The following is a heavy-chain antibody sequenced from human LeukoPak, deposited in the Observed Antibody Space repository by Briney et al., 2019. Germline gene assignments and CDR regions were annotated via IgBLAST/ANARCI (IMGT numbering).Heavy chain of an antibody. D-gene: IGHD1-14*01. J-gene: IGHJ4*02. Sequence: ASVKVFCKASGGTFSSYAISRVRQAPGQGLEWMGRIIPILGIANYAQKFQGRVTITADKSTSTAYMELSSLRSEDTAVYYCARDFVTGTGGWGQGTLVTVSS. V-gene: IGHV1-69*04. CDR3: ARDFVTGTGG. CDR1: GGTFSSYA. CDR2: IIPILGIA.